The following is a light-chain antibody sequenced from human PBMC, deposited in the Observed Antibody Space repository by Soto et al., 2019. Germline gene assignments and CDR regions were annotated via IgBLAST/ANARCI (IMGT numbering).Light chain of an antibody. CDR3: QQYSSSPLT. Sequence: EIVLTPSPGTLSLSPGERVTLSCRASQSVSSNLAWYQQKPGQAPRLLIYGASTRATGIPDRFSGSGSGTDFTLTISRLEPEDFAVYYCQQYSSSPLTFGGGTKVDIK. V-gene: IGKV3-20*01. CDR2: GAS. CDR1: QSVSSN. J-gene: IGKJ4*01.